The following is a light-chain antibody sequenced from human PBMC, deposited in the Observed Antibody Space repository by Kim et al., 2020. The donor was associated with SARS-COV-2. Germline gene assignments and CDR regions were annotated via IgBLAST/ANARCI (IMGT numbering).Light chain of an antibody. CDR2: DAS. CDR1: QSVSGC. J-gene: IGKJ1*01. V-gene: IGKV3-11*01. CDR3: QQRNSWPRT. Sequence: LSPEEKATFSCRASQSVSGCLPWYQQKPGQTPRLLIYDASHSATGIPARFSGSGSGTDFTLTISSLEPEDFAVYYCQQRNSWPRTFGQGTKVDIK.